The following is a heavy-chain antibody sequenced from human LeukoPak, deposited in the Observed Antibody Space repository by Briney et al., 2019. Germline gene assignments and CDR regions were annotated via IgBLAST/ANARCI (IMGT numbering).Heavy chain of an antibody. CDR1: GYTFTGYY. Sequence: GASVKVSCKTSGYTFTGYYMHWVRQAPGQGLEWMGWINPNSGDTNYGQKFQGRVTMTRDTSISTAYMDLSRLRSDDTAVYYCARGCSSTSCYFLGRVWSENWFDPWGQGTLVTVSS. D-gene: IGHD2-2*01. CDR2: INPNSGDT. CDR3: ARGCSSTSCYFLGRVWSENWFDP. V-gene: IGHV1-2*02. J-gene: IGHJ5*02.